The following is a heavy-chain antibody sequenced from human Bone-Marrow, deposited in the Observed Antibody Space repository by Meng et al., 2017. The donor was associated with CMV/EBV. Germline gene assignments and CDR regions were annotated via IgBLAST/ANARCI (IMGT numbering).Heavy chain of an antibody. CDR1: GGFVSGSY. V-gene: IGHV4-34*01. CDR3: ARALYDFWSGYFL. D-gene: IGHD3-3*01. Sequence: CAVYGGFVSGSYWSWIRQPPGKGLEWIGEINHSGGTNYNASLKSRVTISVDTSKNQFSLKVSSVTTADTAVYYCARALYDFWSGYFLWGQGTLVTVSS. CDR2: INHSGGT. J-gene: IGHJ4*02.